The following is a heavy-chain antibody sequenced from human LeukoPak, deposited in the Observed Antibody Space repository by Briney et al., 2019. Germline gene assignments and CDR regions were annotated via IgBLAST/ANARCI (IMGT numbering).Heavy chain of an antibody. CDR3: ARATTQQVVFDY. CDR2: IYYSGST. D-gene: IGHD6-13*01. V-gene: IGHV4-31*03. J-gene: IGHJ4*02. CDR1: GGSISSGGYY. Sequence: SETLSLPCSVSGGSISSGGYYWSWIRQHPAKGLEWLGYIYYSGSTYYNPSLKSRVTISVDTTKNQVCLKLSSVTGADTTVYYWARATTQQVVFDYWGQGTLFTVSS.